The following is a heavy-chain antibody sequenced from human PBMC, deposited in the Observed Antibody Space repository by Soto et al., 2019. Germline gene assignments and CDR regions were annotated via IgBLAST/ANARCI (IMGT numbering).Heavy chain of an antibody. CDR2: ISRSSTGI. D-gene: IGHD3-10*01. Sequence: EVQLVESGGGLVRPGGSLRLSCAASGFTFSLYSMSWVRQAPGKGLEWVSYISRSSTGIHYADSVKGRFTISRDDATNSMHLQMSSLRDGDTAVYYCARAVTWGLDVWGQGTTVSISS. CDR1: GFTFSLYS. J-gene: IGHJ6*02. CDR3: ARAVTWGLDV. V-gene: IGHV3-48*02.